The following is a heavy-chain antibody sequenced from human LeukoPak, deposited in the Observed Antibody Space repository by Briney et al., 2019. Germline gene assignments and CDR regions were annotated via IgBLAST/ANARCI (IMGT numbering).Heavy chain of an antibody. V-gene: IGHV3-23*01. D-gene: IGHD3-22*01. Sequence: GGSLRLSCAASAITFSTYAMSWVRQAPGKGLEWVSAISASGGTTYYADSVKGRFTISRDNSKDTLYLQMNSLRAEDTAVYYCAKATMDGGQYYCDSNGGQGTLVTVSS. CDR1: AITFSTYA. CDR3: AKATMDGGQYYCDSN. CDR2: ISASGGTT. J-gene: IGHJ4*02.